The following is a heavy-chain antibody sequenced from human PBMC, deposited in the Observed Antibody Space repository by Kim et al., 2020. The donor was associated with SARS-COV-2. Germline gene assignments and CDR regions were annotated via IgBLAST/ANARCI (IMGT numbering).Heavy chain of an antibody. J-gene: IGHJ4*02. V-gene: IGHV3-23*01. CDR3: AKGTTSTTYSATDY. D-gene: IGHD2-2*01. CDR2: ISAGGSTT. Sequence: GGSLRLSCAASGFTFNNYAMSWVRQAPGRGLEWVSTISAGGSTTYYADSVKGRFTISRENSKNTLSLQMNSLRAEDTAVYYCAKGTTSTTYSATDYWGQGTLVTVSS. CDR1: GFTFNNYA.